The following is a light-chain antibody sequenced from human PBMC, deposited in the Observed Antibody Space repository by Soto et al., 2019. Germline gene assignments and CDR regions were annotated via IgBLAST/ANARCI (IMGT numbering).Light chain of an antibody. CDR1: SSNIGSNY. J-gene: IGLJ2*01. CDR2: RNN. CDR3: ATWDASLSGPV. Sequence: QSVLTQPPSASGTPGQRVTISCSGSSSNIGSNYVYWYQQLPGTAPKLLIYRNNQRPSGVPDRFSGSKSDTSASLAISGLRSEDEADYYCATWDASLSGPVFGGGTKLTVL. V-gene: IGLV1-47*01.